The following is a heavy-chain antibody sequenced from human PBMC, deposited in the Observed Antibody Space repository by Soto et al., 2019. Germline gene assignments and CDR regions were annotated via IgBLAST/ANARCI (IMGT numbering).Heavy chain of an antibody. D-gene: IGHD6-25*01. CDR3: ARDKGSGPPRAAAFDI. V-gene: IGHV1-3*01. Sequence: QVQLVQSGAEVKKPGASVKVSCKASGYTFTTYAIHWVRQAPGQRLEWMGWINAGNGDTRYSQKFQGRVTITGDTSASHGFMELSSLTSEDTAVYYCARDKGSGPPRAAAFDIWGQGTMVTVSS. J-gene: IGHJ3*02. CDR1: GYTFTTYA. CDR2: INAGNGDT.